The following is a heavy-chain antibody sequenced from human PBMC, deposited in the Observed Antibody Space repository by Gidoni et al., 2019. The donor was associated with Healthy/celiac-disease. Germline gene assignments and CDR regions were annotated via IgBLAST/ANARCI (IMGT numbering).Heavy chain of an antibody. CDR3: ARTYSGSYYYFDY. CDR2: INPNSGGT. V-gene: IGHV1-2*02. Sequence: QVQLVQSGAEVKKPGASVKVSCKASGYTFTGYYMHWVRQAPGQGLGWMGWINPNSGGTNYAQTFQGSVTMTRDTSISPAYMELSRLRSDDTAVYYCARTYSGSYYYFDYWGQGTLVTVSS. D-gene: IGHD1-26*01. CDR1: GYTFTGYY. J-gene: IGHJ4*02.